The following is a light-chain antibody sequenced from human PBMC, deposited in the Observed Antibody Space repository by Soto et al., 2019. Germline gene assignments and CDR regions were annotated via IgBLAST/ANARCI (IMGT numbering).Light chain of an antibody. CDR3: STWDDSLNGWV. J-gene: IGLJ3*02. V-gene: IGLV1-44*01. Sequence: QTVVTQPPSASATPGQRVTISCSGSSSNIARRSVYWYQQLPGTAPKLLMYSSDLRPSGVPDRFSGSKSGTTASLAISGVQSEDEADDYCSTWDDSLNGWVFGGGTKLTVL. CDR1: SSNIARRS. CDR2: SSD.